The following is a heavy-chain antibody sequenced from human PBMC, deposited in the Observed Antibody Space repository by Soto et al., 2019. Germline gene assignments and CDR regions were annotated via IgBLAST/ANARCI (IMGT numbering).Heavy chain of an antibody. Sequence: GGSLRLSCAASGFTFSSYAMSWVRQAPGKGLKWVSAISGSGGSTYYADSVKGRFTISRDNSKNTLYLQMNSLRAEDTAVYYCAKAGVGRIAVAATDAFDIWGQGTMVTVSS. CDR1: GFTFSSYA. CDR2: ISGSGGST. CDR3: AKAGVGRIAVAATDAFDI. J-gene: IGHJ3*02. V-gene: IGHV3-23*01. D-gene: IGHD6-19*01.